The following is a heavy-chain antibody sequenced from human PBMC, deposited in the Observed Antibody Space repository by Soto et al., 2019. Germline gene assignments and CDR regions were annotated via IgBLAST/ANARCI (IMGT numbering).Heavy chain of an antibody. CDR2: IYTSGST. CDR1: GGSISSYY. D-gene: IGHD2-2*01. Sequence: ASETLSLPCTVSGGSISSYYWSWIRQPAGKGLEWIGRIYTSGSTNYNPSLKSRVTMSLDTSKNQFSLKLTSVTAADTALYYCARGNCSSPNCYSFSGYYGMDVWGQGTTVTVSS. CDR3: ARGNCSSPNCYSFSGYYGMDV. V-gene: IGHV4-4*07. J-gene: IGHJ6*02.